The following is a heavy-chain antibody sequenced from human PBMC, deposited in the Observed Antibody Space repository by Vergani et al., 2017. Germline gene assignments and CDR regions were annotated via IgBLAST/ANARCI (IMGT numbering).Heavy chain of an antibody. CDR2: IYNSGNG. Sequence: QMQLQESGPGLVKASETLSLTCTVSGDSIISRSYYWGWIRQPPGKGLEWIGSIYNSGNGDSSSSLKSRVTISADTSKNQFSLRLTSVTAADTAVYYCASGKYYSDSTSHFRGRYFDVWGQGTTVTVSS. D-gene: IGHD1-26*01. CDR3: ASGKYYSDSTSHFRGRYFDV. J-gene: IGHJ6*02. V-gene: IGHV4-39*01. CDR1: GDSIISRSYY.